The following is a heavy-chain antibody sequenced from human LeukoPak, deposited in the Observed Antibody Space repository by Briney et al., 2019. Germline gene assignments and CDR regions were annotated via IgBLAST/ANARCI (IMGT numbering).Heavy chain of an antibody. CDR1: GYRFTGYN. CDR2: INAENGDT. J-gene: IGHJ4*02. D-gene: IGHD1-14*01. V-gene: IGHV1-3*01. Sequence: ASVKVSCKASGYRFTGYNIDWVRQAPGQRPEWMGRINAENGDTKYSQKFQGRVTITRDTFASTSYMELSSLRSEDTAVYYCARDQYNVIDSWGQGTLVTVS. CDR3: ARDQYNVIDS.